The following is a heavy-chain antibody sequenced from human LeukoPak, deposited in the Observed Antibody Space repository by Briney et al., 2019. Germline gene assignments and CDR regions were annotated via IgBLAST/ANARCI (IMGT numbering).Heavy chain of an antibody. J-gene: IGHJ4*02. D-gene: IGHD4-11*01. V-gene: IGHV3-11*01. CDR3: ARDNTVQGFDY. CDR2: ISNSGTAK. Sequence: PGGSLRLSCAASGFTFGDYYMNWIRQAPGKGLEWVSYISNSGTAKYYADSVKGRFTISRDNAKNSLYLQMNTLRGEDTAVYYCARDNTVQGFDYWGQGTLVTVSS. CDR1: GFTFGDYY.